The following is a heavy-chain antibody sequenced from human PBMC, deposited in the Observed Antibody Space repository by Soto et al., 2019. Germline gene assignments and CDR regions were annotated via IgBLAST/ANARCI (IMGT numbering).Heavy chain of an antibody. CDR1: GGSISIGVYY. Sequence: QVQLQESGPGLVKPSQTLSLTCTVSGGSISIGVYYWNWILQHPGKGLEWIGYTYHTGSTYYNPSLESRVTISVDPSKNQFSLKLSSVTAADTAVYYCARIGNPDASLYFDYWGQGTLVTVSS. CDR2: TYHTGST. CDR3: ARIGNPDASLYFDY. D-gene: IGHD2-2*01. V-gene: IGHV4-31*03. J-gene: IGHJ4*02.